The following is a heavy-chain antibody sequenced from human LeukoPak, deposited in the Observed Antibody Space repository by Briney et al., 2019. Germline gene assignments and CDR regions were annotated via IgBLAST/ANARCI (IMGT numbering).Heavy chain of an antibody. D-gene: IGHD1-26*01. CDR3: ARDPTPKWVLLPYFDY. CDR2: VSSGSSYI. CDR1: GFTFSSYS. Sequence: GGSLRLSCAASGFTFSSYSMNWVRQAPGKGLEWVSSVSSGSSYIYYADSVKGRFTISRDNAKNSLYLQMNSLRAEDTAVYYCARDPTPKWVLLPYFDYWGQGILVTVSS. V-gene: IGHV3-21*01. J-gene: IGHJ4*02.